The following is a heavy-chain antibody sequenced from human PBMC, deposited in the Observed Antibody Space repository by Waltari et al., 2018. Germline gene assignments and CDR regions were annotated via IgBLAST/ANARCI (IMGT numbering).Heavy chain of an antibody. D-gene: IGHD3-16*01. CDR2: IKEDGSDK. Sequence: EEFLVESGGGLVQPGGSLRLSCAGSGFNFGSFWMSWVRQAPAKGRGWGAVIKEDGSDKFYANSVKGRFSVSRDNAENSVYLEMTSLRAEDTGLYYCARVLGPHVGGPGTLVAVSS. V-gene: IGHV3-7*01. CDR3: ARVLGPHV. CDR1: GFNFGSFW. J-gene: IGHJ4*02.